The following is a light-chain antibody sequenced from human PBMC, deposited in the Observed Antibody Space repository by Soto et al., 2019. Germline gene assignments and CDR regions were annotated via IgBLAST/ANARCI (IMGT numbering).Light chain of an antibody. CDR2: DVS. Sequence: DIVVTQSPATLSASPGERVTLSCRASQFVSSRLAWYQRRPGQVPRLLIYDVSSRATGIPDRFSGSGSGTDFTLTVSRLEPEDFAVYYCQQYGSSPETFGQGTKVDIK. J-gene: IGKJ1*01. V-gene: IGKV3-20*01. CDR1: QFVSSR. CDR3: QQYGSSPET.